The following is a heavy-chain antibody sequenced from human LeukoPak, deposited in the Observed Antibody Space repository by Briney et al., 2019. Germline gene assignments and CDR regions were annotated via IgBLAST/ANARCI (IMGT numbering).Heavy chain of an antibody. Sequence: DSVKGRFTISRDNAKNSLYLQMNSLRAEDTAVYYCARDYGTMVRGVIITSYFDYWGQGTLVTVSS. D-gene: IGHD3-10*01. CDR3: ARDYGTMVRGVIITSYFDY. V-gene: IGHV3-11*06. J-gene: IGHJ4*02.